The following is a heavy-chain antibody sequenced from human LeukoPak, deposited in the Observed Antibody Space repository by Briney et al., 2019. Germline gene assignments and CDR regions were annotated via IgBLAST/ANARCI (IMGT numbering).Heavy chain of an antibody. CDR1: GFTFSSYG. V-gene: IGHV3-30*18. J-gene: IGHJ4*02. Sequence: AGGSLRLSCAASGFTFSSYGMSWVRQAPGKGLEWVAVISHDGSNKYYADSVKGRFTISRDDSKNTLYLQMNSLRAEDTAVYYCAKEYSSGWYTFDYWGQGTLVTVSS. D-gene: IGHD6-19*01. CDR2: ISHDGSNK. CDR3: AKEYSSGWYTFDY.